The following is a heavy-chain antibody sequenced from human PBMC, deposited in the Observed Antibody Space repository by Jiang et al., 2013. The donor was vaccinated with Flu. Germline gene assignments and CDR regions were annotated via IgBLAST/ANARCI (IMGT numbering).Heavy chain of an antibody. CDR2: ISYDGSNK. CDR1: GFSFSTYA. J-gene: IGHJ3*01. Sequence: LESGGGVVQPGKSLRLSCAASGFSFSTYAFHWVRQAPGKGLEWVAVISYDGSNKYYADSVKGRFTLSRDNSKKTLYLQMNTLRVEDTAVYYCARDWSSWGSQQMLLGGAIWDWGQGTLVTVSS. D-gene: IGHD6-13*01. CDR3: ARDWSSWGSQQMLLGGAIWD. V-gene: IGHV3-30-3*01.